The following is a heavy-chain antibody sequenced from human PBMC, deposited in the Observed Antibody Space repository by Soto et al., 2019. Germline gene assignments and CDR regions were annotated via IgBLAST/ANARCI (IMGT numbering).Heavy chain of an antibody. Sequence: GASVKVSCKASGGTFSSYAISRVRQAPGQGLEWMGGIIPIFGTANYAQKFQGRVTITADESTSTAYMELSSLRSEDTAVYYCAREAMVRGVNWFDPWGQGALVTV. J-gene: IGHJ5*02. CDR2: IIPIFGTA. CDR3: AREAMVRGVNWFDP. D-gene: IGHD3-10*01. CDR1: GGTFSSYA. V-gene: IGHV1-69*13.